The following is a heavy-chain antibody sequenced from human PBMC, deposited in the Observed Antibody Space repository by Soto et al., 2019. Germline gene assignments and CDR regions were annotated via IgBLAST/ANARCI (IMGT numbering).Heavy chain of an antibody. CDR1: GGSISSYY. Sequence: SETLSLTCTVSGGSISSYYWSWIRQPPGKGLEWIGYIHYRGSTNYNPSLKRRVTISVDTSKNQFSLKLSSVTAADTAVYYCARVWGGAFDFWGQGTMVTVSS. J-gene: IGHJ3*01. V-gene: IGHV4-59*01. D-gene: IGHD3-10*01. CDR2: IHYRGST. CDR3: ARVWGGAFDF.